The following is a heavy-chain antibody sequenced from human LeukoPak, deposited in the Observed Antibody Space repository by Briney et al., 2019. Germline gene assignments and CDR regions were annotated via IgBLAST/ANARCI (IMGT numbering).Heavy chain of an antibody. CDR1: GGSISSSSYY. V-gene: IGHV4-39*01. Sequence: SETLSLTCTVSGGSISSSSYYWGWIRQPPGKGLEWIGSIYYSGSTYYNPSLKSQVTISVDTSKNQFSLKLSSVTAADTAVYYCASYGSGSYYPPNFLDYWGQGTLVTVSS. CDR2: IYYSGST. J-gene: IGHJ4*02. D-gene: IGHD3-10*01. CDR3: ASYGSGSYYPPNFLDY.